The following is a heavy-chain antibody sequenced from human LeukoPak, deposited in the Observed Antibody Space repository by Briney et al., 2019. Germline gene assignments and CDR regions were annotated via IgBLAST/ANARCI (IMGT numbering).Heavy chain of an antibody. CDR3: ARQGVSSGWSEGWFDP. Sequence: EPLSLPCTVSGGSITSYYWSWSRQPPGKGLVGIGDIYYSGSTNYNPFLKSRVTISVDTSKNQFSLELSSVTAADTAVYYCARQGVSSGWSEGWFDPWGQGTLVTVSS. CDR2: IYYSGST. CDR1: GGSITSYY. V-gene: IGHV4-59*08. D-gene: IGHD6-19*01. J-gene: IGHJ5*02.